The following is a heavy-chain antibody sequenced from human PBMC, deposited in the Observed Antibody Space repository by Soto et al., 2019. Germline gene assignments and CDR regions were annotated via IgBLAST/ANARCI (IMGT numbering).Heavy chain of an antibody. CDR2: ISPLFGTA. CDR3: ARDRAVGEYQYFDY. J-gene: IGHJ4*02. V-gene: IGHV1-69*01. Sequence: QVQLVQSGAEVKKPGSSVKVSCKASGGTFSSYAISWVRQAPGQGLEWMGGISPLFGTANYAQNFQGRVTITADESTSTSYMELSSLRSEDTAVYYCARDRAVGEYQYFDYWGQGTLVTVSS. CDR1: GGTFSSYA. D-gene: IGHD6-19*01.